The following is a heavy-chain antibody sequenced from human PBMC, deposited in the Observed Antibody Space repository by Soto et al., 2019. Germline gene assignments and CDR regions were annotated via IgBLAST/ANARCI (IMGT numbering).Heavy chain of an antibody. Sequence: QVPLVQSGAEVKKPGASVKVSCKASGYTFTSYGISWVRQAPGQGLEWMGWISAYNGNTNYAQKLQGRVTMTTDTSTSTAYMELRSLRSDDTAVYYCARVYIGYSSSWQDYYYYYYMDVWGKGTTVTVSS. CDR1: GYTFTSYG. D-gene: IGHD6-13*01. CDR3: ARVYIGYSSSWQDYYYYYYMDV. J-gene: IGHJ6*03. V-gene: IGHV1-18*01. CDR2: ISAYNGNT.